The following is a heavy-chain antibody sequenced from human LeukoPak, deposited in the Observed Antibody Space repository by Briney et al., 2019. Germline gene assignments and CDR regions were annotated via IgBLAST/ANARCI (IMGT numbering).Heavy chain of an antibody. V-gene: IGHV7-4-1*02. CDR3: ASSRGSSWYWDFDY. D-gene: IGHD6-13*01. CDR2: INTNTGNP. J-gene: IGHJ4*02. Sequence: ASMKVSCKASGYTFTSYYMHWVRQAPGQGLEWMGWINTNTGNPTYAQGFTGRFVFSLDTSVSTAYLQISSLKAEDTAVYYCASSRGSSWYWDFDYWGQGTLVTVSS. CDR1: GYTFTSYY.